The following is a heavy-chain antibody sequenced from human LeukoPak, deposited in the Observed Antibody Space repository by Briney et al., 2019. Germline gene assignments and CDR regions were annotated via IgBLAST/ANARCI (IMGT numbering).Heavy chain of an antibody. CDR1: GYTFTGFY. CDR3: ARDQEGFDY. V-gene: IGHV1-46*01. J-gene: IGHJ4*02. Sequence: ASVKVSCKASGYTFTGFYIHWVRQAPGQGLEWMAKLIPSRGTPSYAQKFQGRVTVTRDTSTTTVHMELRGLRSEDTAVYYCARDQEGFDYWGQGTVVTVSS. CDR2: LIPSRGTP.